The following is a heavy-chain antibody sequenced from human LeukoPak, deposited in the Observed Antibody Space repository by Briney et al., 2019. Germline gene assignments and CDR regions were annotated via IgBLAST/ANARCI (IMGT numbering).Heavy chain of an antibody. Sequence: GGSLRLSCAASGFTFNKYAISWVRQAPGKGLEWVSSLSGSGGDTYYAEFVKGRFTISRDNSKNTVYLEMNSLRAEDTAVYYCAKDPYGTRYFDYWGQGTLVTVSS. CDR1: GFTFNKYA. J-gene: IGHJ4*02. V-gene: IGHV3-23*01. D-gene: IGHD2-2*01. CDR2: LSGSGGDT. CDR3: AKDPYGTRYFDY.